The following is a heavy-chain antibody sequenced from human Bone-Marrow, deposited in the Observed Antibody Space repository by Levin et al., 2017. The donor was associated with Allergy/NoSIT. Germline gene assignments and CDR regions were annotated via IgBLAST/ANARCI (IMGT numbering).Heavy chain of an antibody. J-gene: IGHJ6*02. V-gene: IGHV4-59*01. CDR1: GGSISSYY. Sequence: ASETLSLTCTVSGGSISSYYWSWIRQPPGKGLEWIGYIYYSGSTNYNPSLKSRVTISVDTSKNQFSLKLSSVTAADTAVYYCARDSRSRQIPGDYDYYYYGMDVWGQGTTVTVSS. CDR3: ARDSRSRQIPGDYDYYYYGMDV. CDR2: IYYSGST. D-gene: IGHD4-17*01.